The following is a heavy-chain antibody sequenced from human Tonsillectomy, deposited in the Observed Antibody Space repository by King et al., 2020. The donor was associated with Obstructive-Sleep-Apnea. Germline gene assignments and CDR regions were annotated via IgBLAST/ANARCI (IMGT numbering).Heavy chain of an antibody. CDR3: ASGVRYFDWLFYTKHDY. CDR1: VFIVSSNY. Sequence: VQLVESGGGLVQPGGSLRLSCAASVFIVSSNYISWVRQAPGKGLEWVSVIYSGGSTYYADSVKDRFTISRDNSTNTMFLQMNSLRAEDTAVYYCASGVRYFDWLFYTKHDYWGQGTLVTVSS. D-gene: IGHD3-9*01. CDR2: IYSGGST. V-gene: IGHV3-66*01. J-gene: IGHJ4*02.